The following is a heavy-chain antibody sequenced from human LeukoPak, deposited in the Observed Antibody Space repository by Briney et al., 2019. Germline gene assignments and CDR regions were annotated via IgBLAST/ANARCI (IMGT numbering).Heavy chain of an antibody. D-gene: IGHD3-3*01. CDR2: ISSSSSYI. CDR1: GFTFSSYS. J-gene: IGHJ4*02. V-gene: IGHV3-21*01. Sequence: GGSLRLSCAASGFTFSSYSMNWVRQAPGKGLEWVSSISSSSSYIYYADSEKGRFTISRDNAKNSLYLQMNSLRAEDTAVYYCARDLLSFGVHDYWGQGTLVTVSS. CDR3: ARDLLSFGVHDY.